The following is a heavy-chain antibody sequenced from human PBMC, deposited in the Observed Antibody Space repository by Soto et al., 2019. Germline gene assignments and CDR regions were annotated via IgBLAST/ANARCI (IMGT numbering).Heavy chain of an antibody. Sequence: GGSLRLSCAASGFTFSSYSMNWVRQAPGKGLEWVSSISSSSSYIYYADSVKGRFTISRDNAKNSLYLQMNSLRAEDSAVYYCAREPDELAYFDYWGQGTLVTVSS. CDR3: AREPDELAYFDY. J-gene: IGHJ4*02. CDR2: ISSSSSYI. CDR1: GFTFSSYS. V-gene: IGHV3-21*01. D-gene: IGHD6-13*01.